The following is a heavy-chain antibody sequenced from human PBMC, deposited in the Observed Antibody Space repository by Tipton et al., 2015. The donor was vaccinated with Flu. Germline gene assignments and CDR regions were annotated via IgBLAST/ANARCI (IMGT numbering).Heavy chain of an antibody. V-gene: IGHV4-34*01. CDR3: ARACGSGGNRWFDP. Sequence: TLSLTCAVYGGSFSGYYWSWIRQPPGKGLEWIGEINHSGSTNYNPSLKSRVTISADTSKKQFSLRLTSVTAADTAVYYCARACGSGGNRWFDPWGQGALVTVSS. CDR2: INHSGST. D-gene: IGHD2-15*01. CDR1: GGSFSGYY. J-gene: IGHJ5*02.